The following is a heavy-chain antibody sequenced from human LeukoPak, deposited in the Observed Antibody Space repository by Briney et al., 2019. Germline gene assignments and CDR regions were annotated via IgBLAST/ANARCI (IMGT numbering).Heavy chain of an antibody. CDR3: ARDPELGLDRSGYYYLV. V-gene: IGHV1-69*05. D-gene: IGHD3-22*01. CDR1: GDTFRNYA. Sequence: ASVKVSCKASGDTFRNYAISWVREAPGQGLEWMGRIIPIFGTTRYAQKFQGRVTITTGASTTTAYMELNSLRSEDTAVYYCARDPELGLDRSGYYYLVWGQGTLVTVSS. J-gene: IGHJ4*02. CDR2: IIPIFGTT.